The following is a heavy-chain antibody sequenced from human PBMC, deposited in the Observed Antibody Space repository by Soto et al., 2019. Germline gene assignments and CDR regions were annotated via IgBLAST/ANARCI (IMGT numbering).Heavy chain of an antibody. J-gene: IGHJ5*02. CDR2: ISGAGGTS. V-gene: IGHV3-23*01. Sequence: GGSLRLSCAASGFTFSSYAMSWVRQAPGKGLEWVSAISGAGGTSYYTDSVKGRFTISRDNSKNTLYLQMNSLRAGDTAVYYCARAANYNNPTYNWLGTWDQGPLVAVSS. CDR3: ARAANYNNPTYNWLGT. CDR1: GFTFSSYA. D-gene: IGHD4-4*01.